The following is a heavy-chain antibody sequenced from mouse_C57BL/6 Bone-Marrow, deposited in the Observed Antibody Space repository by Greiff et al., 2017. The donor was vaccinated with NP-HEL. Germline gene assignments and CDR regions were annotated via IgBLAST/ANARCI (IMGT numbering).Heavy chain of an antibody. J-gene: IGHJ2*01. Sequence: QVQLKESGAELVRPGASVTLSCKASGYTFTDYEMHWVKQTPVHGLEWIGAIDPETGGTAYNQKFKGKAILTADKSSSTAYMELRSLTSEDSAVYYCTRGGITTVVGDYWGQGTTLTVSS. CDR3: TRGGITTVVGDY. V-gene: IGHV1-15*01. D-gene: IGHD1-1*01. CDR2: IDPETGGT. CDR1: GYTFTDYE.